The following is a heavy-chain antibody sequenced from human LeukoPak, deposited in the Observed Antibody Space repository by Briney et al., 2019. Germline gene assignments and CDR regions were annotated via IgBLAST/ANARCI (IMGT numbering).Heavy chain of an antibody. CDR1: GFIVSSNY. CDR3: ARSTRDGYNHYHYYYMDV. J-gene: IGHJ6*03. D-gene: IGHD5-24*01. V-gene: IGHV3-53*01. Sequence: GGSLRLSCAASGFIVSSNYMNWVRQAPGKGLEWVSVIYSGGHTYYTDSVQGRFTISRDNSSNTLYLHMNSLRPDDTAVYYCARSTRDGYNHYHYYYMDVWGKGTTVTVSS. CDR2: IYSGGHT.